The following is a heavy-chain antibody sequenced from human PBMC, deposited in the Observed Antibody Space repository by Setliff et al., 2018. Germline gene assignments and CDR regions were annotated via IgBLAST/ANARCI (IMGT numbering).Heavy chain of an antibody. J-gene: IGHJ5*02. V-gene: IGHV3-7*03. Sequence: PGGSLRLSCAASGFIFSSSQMSWVRQAPGKGLEWVAMIMTDGSGKYYADSVKGRFTISRDNSKNTLYLQMNGLRAEDSALYYCAKDPNGDFFGAFDTWGQGALVTVSS. CDR1: GFIFSSSQ. D-gene: IGHD4-17*01. CDR3: AKDPNGDFFGAFDT. CDR2: IMTDGSGK.